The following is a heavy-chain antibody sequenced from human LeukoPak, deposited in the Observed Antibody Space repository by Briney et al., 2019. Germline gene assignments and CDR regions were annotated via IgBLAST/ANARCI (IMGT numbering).Heavy chain of an antibody. V-gene: IGHV3-23*01. J-gene: IGHJ3*02. Sequence: GRSLRLSCLASGFTFNNYALHWVRHAPGKGLEWVSAISGSGGSTYYADSVKGRFTISRDNSKNTLYLQMNSLRAEDTAVYYCAKYVGATPFDAFDIWGQGTMVTVSS. D-gene: IGHD1-26*01. CDR3: AKYVGATPFDAFDI. CDR1: GFTFNNYA. CDR2: ISGSGGST.